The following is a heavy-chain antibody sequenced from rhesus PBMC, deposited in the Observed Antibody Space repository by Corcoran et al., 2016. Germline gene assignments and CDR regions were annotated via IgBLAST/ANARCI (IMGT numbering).Heavy chain of an antibody. CDR1: GGSIGAYYL. CDR2: IYVGSGTT. J-gene: IGHJ4*01. CDR3: ARDSAY. Sequence: QVQLQESGPGVVKPSETLSLTCAVSGGSIGAYYLWSWIRQPPGKGLEWIGHIYVGSGTTSYNPSLKSRLMISIDTSKNQFSLKLTSVTAADTAVYYCARDSAYWGQGVLVTVSS. V-gene: IGHV4-143*01.